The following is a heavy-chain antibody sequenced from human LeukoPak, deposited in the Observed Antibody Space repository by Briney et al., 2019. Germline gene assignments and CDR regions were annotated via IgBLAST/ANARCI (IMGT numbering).Heavy chain of an antibody. J-gene: IGHJ3*02. D-gene: IGHD3-10*01. CDR2: INHSGST. V-gene: IGHV4-34*01. Sequence: SETLSLTCAVYGGSFSGYYWSWIRQPPGKGLEWIGEINHSGSTNYNPSLKSRVTISVDTSKNQFSLKLSSVTAADTAVYYCARGPRTLLLWFGDDAFDIWGQGTMVTVSS. CDR3: ARGPRTLLLWFGDDAFDI. CDR1: GGSFSGYY.